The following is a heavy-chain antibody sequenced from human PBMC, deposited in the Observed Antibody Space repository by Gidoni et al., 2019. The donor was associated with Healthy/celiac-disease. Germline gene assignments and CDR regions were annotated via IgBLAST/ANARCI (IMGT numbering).Heavy chain of an antibody. V-gene: IGHV3-23*01. D-gene: IGHD5-12*01. CDR2: ISGSGGST. J-gene: IGHJ4*02. CDR1: GFTFSSYA. CDR3: AKMGVEMATITHFDY. Sequence: EVHLLETGGGLVQPGGSLRLSCAASGFTFSSYAMSWVRQAPGKGLEWVSAISGSGGSTYYADSVKGRFTISGDNSKNTLYLQMNSLRAEDTAVDYCAKMGVEMATITHFDYWGQGTLVTVSS.